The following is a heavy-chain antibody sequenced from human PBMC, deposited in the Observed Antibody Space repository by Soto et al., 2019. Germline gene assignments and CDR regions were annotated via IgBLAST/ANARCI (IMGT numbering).Heavy chain of an antibody. CDR1: GGSISSYY. J-gene: IGHJ4*02. CDR3: ARWNYALDY. CDR2: IYYSGST. Sequence: SETLSLTCTVSGGSISSYYWSWIRQPPGKGLEWIGYIYYSGSTNYNPSLKSRVTISVDTSKNQFSLKLSSVTAADTAMYYCARWNYALDYWGQGTLVTVSS. V-gene: IGHV4-59*01. D-gene: IGHD1-7*01.